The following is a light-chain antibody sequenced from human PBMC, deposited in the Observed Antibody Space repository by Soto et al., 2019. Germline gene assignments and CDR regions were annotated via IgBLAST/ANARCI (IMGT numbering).Light chain of an antibody. CDR3: QQYYSTPWT. J-gene: IGKJ1*01. V-gene: IGKV4-1*01. Sequence: DIVMTQSPDSLAVSLGERATINCKSSQSVLYSSNNKNYLAWYQQKPGQPAKLLIYCASTRESGDTDRFSGSGSGTDFTLTISSLQAEDVAVYYCQQYYSTPWTFGQGTKVEIK. CDR1: QSVLYSSNNKNY. CDR2: CAS.